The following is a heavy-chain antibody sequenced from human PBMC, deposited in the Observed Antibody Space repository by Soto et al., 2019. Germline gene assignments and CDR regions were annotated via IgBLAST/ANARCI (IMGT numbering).Heavy chain of an antibody. D-gene: IGHD6-19*01. J-gene: IGHJ4*02. CDR3: ARDSSPYSSGWLLGY. CDR1: GFTFDDYA. Sequence: GGSLRLSCAASGFTFDDYAMHWVRQAPGKGLEWVAVISYDGSNKYYADSVKGRFTISRDNSKNTLYLQMNSLRAEDTAVYYCARDSSPYSSGWLLGYWGQGTLVTVSS. CDR2: ISYDGSNK. V-gene: IGHV3-30-3*01.